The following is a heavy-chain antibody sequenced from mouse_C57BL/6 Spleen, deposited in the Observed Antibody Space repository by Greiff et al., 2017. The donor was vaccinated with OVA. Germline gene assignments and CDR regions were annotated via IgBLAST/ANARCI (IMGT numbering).Heavy chain of an antibody. CDR2: INPNNGGT. CDR3: ATYGSSPWFAY. D-gene: IGHD1-1*01. V-gene: IGHV1-22*01. CDR1: GYTFTDYN. Sequence: VQLKQSGPELVKPGASVKMSCKASGYTFTDYNMHWVKQSHGKSLEWIGYINPNNGGTSYNQKFKGKATLTVNKSSSTAYMELRSLTSEDSAVYYCATYGSSPWFAYWGQGTLVTVSA. J-gene: IGHJ3*01.